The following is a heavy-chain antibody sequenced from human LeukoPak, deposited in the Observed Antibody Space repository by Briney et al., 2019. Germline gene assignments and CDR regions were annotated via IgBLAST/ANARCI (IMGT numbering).Heavy chain of an antibody. CDR3: AKAGRLAAAGTLDY. CDR2: IYYSGSS. CDR1: GGSISGYH. J-gene: IGHJ4*02. D-gene: IGHD6-13*01. Sequence: SETLSLTCNVSGGSISGYHWSWIRQPPGKGLEWLGYIYYSGSSNYNPSLKSRVTISIDTSKNQFSLNLSSVTAADTAVYYCAKAGRLAAAGTLDYWGQGRLVTVSS. V-gene: IGHV4-59*08.